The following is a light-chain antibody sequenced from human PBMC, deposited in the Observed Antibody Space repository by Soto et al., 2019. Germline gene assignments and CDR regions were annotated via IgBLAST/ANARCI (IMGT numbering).Light chain of an antibody. V-gene: IGKV3-11*01. CDR1: QSVSNY. CDR3: QQYSPSPSYT. CDR2: DTS. Sequence: EVVLTQSPATLSLSPGERATLSCRASQSVSNYLAWYQQKPGQAPRLLIYDTSNRASGVPDRFSGSGSGTDFTLTISRVEPEDSAVYYCQQYSPSPSYTFGQGTKLAIK. J-gene: IGKJ2*01.